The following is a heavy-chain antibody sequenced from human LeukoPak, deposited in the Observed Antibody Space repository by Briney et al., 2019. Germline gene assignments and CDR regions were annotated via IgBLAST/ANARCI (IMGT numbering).Heavy chain of an antibody. CDR2: IYHIGST. J-gene: IGHJ3*02. D-gene: IGHD3-10*01. CDR3: ARRYTRGDTYGFDI. V-gene: IGHV4-4*02. CDR1: GGSISSSNW. Sequence: SETLSLTCAVSGGSISSSNWWSWVRRPPGKGLEWIGEIYHIGSTNYNPSLKSRVTISVDKSKNQFSLKLSSVTAADTAVYYCARRYTRGDTYGFDIWGQGTMVTVSS.